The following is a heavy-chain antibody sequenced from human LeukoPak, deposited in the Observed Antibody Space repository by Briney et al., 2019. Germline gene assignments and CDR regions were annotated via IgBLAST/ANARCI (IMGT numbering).Heavy chain of an antibody. CDR2: IIPILDIA. CDR3: ARTPDYYGSGSYDGGEYFDY. CDR1: GCTFTSYA. Sequence: ASVKLSCNASGCTFTSYAISWVRRAPGQGLEGMGRIIPILDIANYANKFQGRVTITADKSTSTAYMELSSLRSEDTAVYYCARTPDYYGSGSYDGGEYFDYWGQGTLVTVSS. D-gene: IGHD3-10*01. V-gene: IGHV1-69*04. J-gene: IGHJ4*02.